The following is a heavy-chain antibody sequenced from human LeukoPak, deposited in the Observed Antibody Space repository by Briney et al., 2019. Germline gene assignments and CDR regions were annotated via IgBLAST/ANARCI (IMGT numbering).Heavy chain of an antibody. J-gene: IGHJ4*02. CDR1: GFTFSSYA. Sequence: GRSLRLSCAASGFTFSSYAMHCVRQAPGKGLEWVAVISFDGSNKYYADSVKGRFAISRDNAKNTLYLQMNSLRPEDTAVYYCAREPRIIVVDYYFDYWGQGTLVTVSS. CDR2: ISFDGSNK. V-gene: IGHV3-30*09. D-gene: IGHD3-22*01. CDR3: AREPRIIVVDYYFDY.